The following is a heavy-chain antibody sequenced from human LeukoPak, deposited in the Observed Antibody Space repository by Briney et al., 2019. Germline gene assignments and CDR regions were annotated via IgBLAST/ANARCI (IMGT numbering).Heavy chain of an antibody. D-gene: IGHD5-18*01. CDR3: ARDSRIQLLSSAGMDV. CDR1: GFTFSSYA. J-gene: IGHJ6*02. Sequence: PGGSLRLSCAASGFTFSSYAMHWVRQAPGKGLDWVAVLSYDGSNKYYADSVKGRFTISRDNSKNTLYLQMNSLRPEDTAVYYCARDSRIQLLSSAGMDVWGQGTTVTVSS. V-gene: IGHV3-30-3*01. CDR2: LSYDGSNK.